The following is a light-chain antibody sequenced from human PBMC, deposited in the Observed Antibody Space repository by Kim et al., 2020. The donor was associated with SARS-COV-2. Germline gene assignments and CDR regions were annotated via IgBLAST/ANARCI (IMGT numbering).Light chain of an antibody. CDR1: SLRSYY. CDR3: NSRDSSGNHVV. CDR2: GKN. Sequence: ALGHTVRMTCQRDSLRSYYASWYQQKPGQAPVLGIYGKNNRPSGIPDRFSGSSSGNAASLTITGAQAEDEADYYCNSRDSSGNHVVFGGGTQLTVL. V-gene: IGLV3-19*01. J-gene: IGLJ2*01.